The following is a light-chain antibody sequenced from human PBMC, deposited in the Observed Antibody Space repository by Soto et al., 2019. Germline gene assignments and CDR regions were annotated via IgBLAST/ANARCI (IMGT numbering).Light chain of an antibody. CDR1: QSVSSSS. CDR3: QQYGSSPLT. CDR2: GAS. Sequence: EIVLTQSPDTLSLSPGERATLSCRASQSVSSSSLAWYQQKPGQAPRLLIYGASSRATGIPDRFSGSGSGTDFTLTISRLEPADFAVYYCQQYGSSPLTFGGGTK. V-gene: IGKV3-20*01. J-gene: IGKJ4*01.